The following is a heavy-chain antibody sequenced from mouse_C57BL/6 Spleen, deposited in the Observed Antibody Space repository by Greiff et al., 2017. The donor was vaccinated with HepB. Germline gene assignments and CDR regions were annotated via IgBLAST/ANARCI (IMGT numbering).Heavy chain of an antibody. CDR3: ARQVYYDYDGYAMDY. D-gene: IGHD2-4*01. CDR1: GFTFSSYG. V-gene: IGHV5-6*01. CDR2: ISSGGSYT. Sequence: EVKLVESGGDLVKPGGSLKLSCAASGFTFSSYGMSWVRQTPDKRLEWVATISSGGSYTYYPDSVKGRFTISRDNAKNTLYLQMSSLKSEDTAMYYCARQVYYDYDGYAMDYWGQGTSVTVPS. J-gene: IGHJ4*01.